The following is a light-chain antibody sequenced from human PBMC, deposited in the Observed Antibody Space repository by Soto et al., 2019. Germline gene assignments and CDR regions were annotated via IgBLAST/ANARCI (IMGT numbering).Light chain of an antibody. J-gene: IGLJ1*01. CDR1: RANIGAGSD. V-gene: IGLV1-40*01. Sequence: QSGLRQPPSLSGSRGQRVTCSCSWGRANIGAGSDVHWYQQVPGTAPKLLVYGSYTRPSGVPARFSGSKSGTSASLAITGLQAEDEADFYCQSYDSSPSAWVFGTGTKVNV. CDR2: GSY. CDR3: QSYDSSPSAWV.